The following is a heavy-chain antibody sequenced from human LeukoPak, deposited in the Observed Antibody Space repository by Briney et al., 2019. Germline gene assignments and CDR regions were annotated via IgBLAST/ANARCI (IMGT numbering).Heavy chain of an antibody. CDR1: GFTFSSYA. V-gene: IGHV3-23*01. CDR2: ISGSGGST. D-gene: IGHD2-21*02. Sequence: GGSLRLSCAASGFTFSSYAMSWVRQAPGKGLEWVSAISGSGGSTYYADSVKGRFTISRDNSKNTLYLQMNSLRAEDTAVYYCEKSPAYCGGDCYSARYYGMDVWGQGTTVTVSS. J-gene: IGHJ6*02. CDR3: EKSPAYCGGDCYSARYYGMDV.